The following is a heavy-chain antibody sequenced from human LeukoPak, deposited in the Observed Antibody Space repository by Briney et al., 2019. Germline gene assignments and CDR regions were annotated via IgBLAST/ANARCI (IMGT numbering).Heavy chain of an antibody. CDR3: ASYKTYYDSSGNPFDY. CDR1: GSSINSVYT. J-gene: IGHJ4*02. D-gene: IGHD3-22*01. Sequence: PSETLSLTCTVFGSSINSVYTWGWIRPPPGKGLEWIGSIYHNGNTYYNSSLKSRVTISVHTSENQFSLKLSSVNAADTAVYYCASYKTYYDSSGNPFDYWGQGTLVTVSS. V-gene: IGHV4-38-2*02. CDR2: IYHNGNT.